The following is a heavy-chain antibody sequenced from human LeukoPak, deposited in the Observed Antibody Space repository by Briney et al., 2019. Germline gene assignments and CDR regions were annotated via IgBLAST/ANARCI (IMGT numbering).Heavy chain of an antibody. CDR2: IYYSGST. D-gene: IGHD7-27*01. CDR3: ARHGDRGRDYYYYGMDV. V-gene: IGHV4-59*08. Sequence: SEILSLTCTVSGGSISSYYWSWIRQPPGKGLEWIGYIYYSGSTNYNPSLESRVTISVDTSKNQFSLKLTSVTAADTAVYYCARHGDRGRDYYYYGMDVWGQGTTVTVSS. J-gene: IGHJ6*02. CDR1: GGSISSYY.